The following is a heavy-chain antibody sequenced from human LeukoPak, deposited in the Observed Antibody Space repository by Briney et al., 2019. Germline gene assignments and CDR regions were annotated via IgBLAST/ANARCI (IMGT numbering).Heavy chain of an antibody. J-gene: IGHJ4*02. Sequence: KAGGSLRLSCAASGFTFSIYSMSWVRQAPGKGLDWVSSISSSGDYMYYADSVKGRFTVSRDNAKNSLSLVMNSLRAEDTAVYYCARGSRAWFDYFDYWGQGILVTVSS. CDR3: ARGSRAWFDYFDY. V-gene: IGHV3-21*01. CDR2: ISSSGDYM. D-gene: IGHD6-19*01. CDR1: GFTFSIYS.